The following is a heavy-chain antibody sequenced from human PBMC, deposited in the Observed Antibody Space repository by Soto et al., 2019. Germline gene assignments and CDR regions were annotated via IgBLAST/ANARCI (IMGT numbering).Heavy chain of an antibody. CDR2: ISYDGSNK. Sequence: GGSLRLSCAASGFTFSSYGMHWVRQAPGKGLEWVAVISYDGSNKYYADSVKGRFTISRDNSKNTLYLQMNSLRAEDTAVYYCAKDAQQLVVSLDDYWGQGTLVTVSS. CDR1: GFTFSSYG. D-gene: IGHD6-13*01. V-gene: IGHV3-30*18. CDR3: AKDAQQLVVSLDDY. J-gene: IGHJ4*02.